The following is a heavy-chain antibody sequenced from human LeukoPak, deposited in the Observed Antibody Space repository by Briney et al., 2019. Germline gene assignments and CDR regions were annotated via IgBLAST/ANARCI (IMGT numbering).Heavy chain of an antibody. CDR2: ISSDGSST. Sequence: GGSLRLSCAASGLTFSDHWMHWVRQAPGKGLVWVSRISSDGSSTTYADSVKGRFTISRDNAKNTVYLQMNSLRAEDTAVYYCAGESGTSRFFDFWGQGTLVTVSS. CDR1: GLTFSDHW. CDR3: AGESGTSRFFDF. J-gene: IGHJ4*02. V-gene: IGHV3-74*01. D-gene: IGHD6-13*01.